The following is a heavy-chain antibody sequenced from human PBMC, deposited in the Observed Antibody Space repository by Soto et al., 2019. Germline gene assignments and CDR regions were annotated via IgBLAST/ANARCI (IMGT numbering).Heavy chain of an antibody. Sequence: EVRLVESGGGLVQPGGSLRLSCEASGFTFDDYAMHWVRQVPGKGLEWVSGISWNSNRIEYGDSVRGRFTISRDNAKKYVYLQMNSLRVDETAFYFCTKDRTPLLGYNWFDPWGRGTLVTVSS. CDR1: GFTFDDYA. J-gene: IGHJ5*02. CDR3: TKDRTPLLGYNWFDP. CDR2: ISWNSNRI. V-gene: IGHV3-9*01. D-gene: IGHD2-8*02.